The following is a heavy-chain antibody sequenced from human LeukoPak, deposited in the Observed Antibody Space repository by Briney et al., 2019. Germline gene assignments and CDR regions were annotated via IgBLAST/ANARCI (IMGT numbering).Heavy chain of an antibody. D-gene: IGHD1-7*01. Sequence: GSLRLSCAASGFTFSSYSMNWVRQAPGKGLEWVSSISSSSSYIYYADSVKGRFTISRGNAKNSLYLQMNSLRAEDTAVYYCARVLGGTLDQGGFDYWGQGTLVTVSS. CDR1: GFTFSSYS. J-gene: IGHJ4*02. CDR2: ISSSSSYI. CDR3: ARVLGGTLDQGGFDY. V-gene: IGHV3-21*01.